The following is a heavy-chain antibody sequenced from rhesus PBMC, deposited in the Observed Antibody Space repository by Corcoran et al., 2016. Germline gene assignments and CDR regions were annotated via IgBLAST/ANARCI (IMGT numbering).Heavy chain of an antibody. J-gene: IGHJ4*01. V-gene: IGHV3S43*01. CDR2: FRSGGTI. D-gene: IGHD1-38*01. CDR1: GFTSGNSD. Sequence: VQLVESGGGLVQPGGSLRLSCAAPGFTSGNSDLTWMRQSAGKGLDWVTDFRSGGTICYSDSVKGRFTVSRDNAKSTLFLQMSSLRVEDTAFYYCGRWGATWLDYWGQGVLVTVSS. CDR3: GRWGATWLDY.